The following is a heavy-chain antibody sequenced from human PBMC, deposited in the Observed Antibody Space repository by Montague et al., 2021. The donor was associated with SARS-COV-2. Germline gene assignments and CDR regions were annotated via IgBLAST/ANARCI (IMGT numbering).Heavy chain of an antibody. CDR1: GFPVSSNY. J-gene: IGHJ3*02. D-gene: IGHD1-26*01. V-gene: IGHV3-66*01. CDR2: IYSGGST. Sequence: SLRLSCAASGFPVSSNYMSWVRQAPGKGLEWVSVIYSGGSTYYADSVRGRFTISRDNSKNTLYLQMNSLRAEDTAVYYCARESVGATKDAFDIWGQGTMVTVSS. CDR3: ARESVGATKDAFDI.